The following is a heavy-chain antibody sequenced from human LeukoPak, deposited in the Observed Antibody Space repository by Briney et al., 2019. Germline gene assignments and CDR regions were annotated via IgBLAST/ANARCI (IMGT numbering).Heavy chain of an antibody. D-gene: IGHD2-2*01. J-gene: IGHJ4*02. CDR2: INPNSGGT. V-gene: IGHV1-2*02. CDR3: ARALPYSSSPSCYHWAPFDY. CDR1: GYTFTGYY. Sequence: ASVKVSCKASGYTFTGYYMHWVRQAPGQGLEWMGWINPNSGGTNYAQKFQGRVTMTRDTSISTAYMELSRLRSDDTAVYYCARALPYSSSPSCYHWAPFDYWGQGTLVTVSS.